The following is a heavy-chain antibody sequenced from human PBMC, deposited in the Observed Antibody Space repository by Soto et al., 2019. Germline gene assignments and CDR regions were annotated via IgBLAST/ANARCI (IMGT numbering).Heavy chain of an antibody. CDR2: IYYSGST. CDR1: GGSVSSGSYY. CDR3: AIECLCFGEFAFYF. J-gene: IGHJ4*02. D-gene: IGHD3-10*01. V-gene: IGHV4-61*01. Sequence: SETLSLTCTVSGGSVSSGSYYWSWIRQPPGKGLEWIGYIYYSGSTNYNPSLKSRVTISVDTSKNQFSLKLSSVTAADTAVYYCAIECLCFGEFAFYFWSQGTLVTVSA.